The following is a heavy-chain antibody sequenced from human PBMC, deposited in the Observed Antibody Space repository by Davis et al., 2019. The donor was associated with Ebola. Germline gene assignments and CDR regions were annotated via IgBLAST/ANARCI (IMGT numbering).Heavy chain of an antibody. J-gene: IGHJ4*02. Sequence: HTGGSLRLSCAASGFIFRNYWMHWVRQAPGKGLEWVSYINVDDSRINYADSMKGRVTISRDNAKSTLYLQMNSLRVEDTALYYCTTDLRGTSYWGQGTLVTVSS. CDR3: TTDLRGTSY. V-gene: IGHV3-74*01. D-gene: IGHD3-10*01. CDR2: INVDDSRI. CDR1: GFIFRNYW.